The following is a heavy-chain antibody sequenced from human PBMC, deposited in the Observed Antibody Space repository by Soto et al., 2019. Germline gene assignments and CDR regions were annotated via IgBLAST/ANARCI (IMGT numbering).Heavy chain of an antibody. J-gene: IGHJ4*02. CDR2: IWYDGSNK. CDR1: GFTFSSYG. D-gene: IGHD6-19*01. Sequence: QVQLVESGGGVVQPGRSLRLSCAASGFTFSSYGMHWVRQAPGKGLEWVAVIWYDGSNKYYADSVKGRFTISRDNSKNTLYLQMNSLRAEDTAVYYCARDQWQWLVHMSYFDYWGQGTLGTVSS. CDR3: ARDQWQWLVHMSYFDY. V-gene: IGHV3-33*01.